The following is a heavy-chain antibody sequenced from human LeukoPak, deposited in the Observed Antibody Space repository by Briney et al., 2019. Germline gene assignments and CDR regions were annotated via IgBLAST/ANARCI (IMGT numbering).Heavy chain of an antibody. CDR2: INHSGST. D-gene: IGHD5-18*01. Sequence: SETLSLTCAVYGGSFSGYYWSWIRQPPGEGLEWIGEINHSGSTNYNPSLKSRVTISVDTSKNQFSLKLSSVTAVDTAVYYCARASRGYSYGANWLDPWGQGTLVTVSS. CDR3: ARASRGYSYGANWLDP. CDR1: GGSFSGYY. J-gene: IGHJ5*02. V-gene: IGHV4-34*01.